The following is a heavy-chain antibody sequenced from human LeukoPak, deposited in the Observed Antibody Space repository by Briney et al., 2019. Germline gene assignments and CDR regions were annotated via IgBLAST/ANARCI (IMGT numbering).Heavy chain of an antibody. CDR3: ARIDFVDYYFDY. CDR2: IYYSGST. Sequence: SETLSLTCTVSGGSISSGGYYWSWIRQHPGKGLEWIGYIYYSGSTYYNPSLKSRVTISVDTSKNQFSLKLSSVTAAGTAVYYCARIDFVDYYFDYWGQGTLVTVSS. D-gene: IGHD2-21*01. V-gene: IGHV4-31*03. J-gene: IGHJ4*02. CDR1: GGSISSGGYY.